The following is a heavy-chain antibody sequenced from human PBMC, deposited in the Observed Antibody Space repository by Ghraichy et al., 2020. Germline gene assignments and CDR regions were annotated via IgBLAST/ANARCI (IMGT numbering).Heavy chain of an antibody. CDR1: GGSISSYY. CDR3: ARDHGSGWYSDYSYGMDV. V-gene: IGHV4-59*01. J-gene: IGHJ6*02. D-gene: IGHD6-19*01. CDR2: IYYSGST. Sequence: SETLSLTCAVSGGSISSYYWSWIRQPPGKGLEWIGYIYYSGSTNYNPSLKSRVTISVDTSKNQFSLKLSSVTAADTAVYYCARDHGSGWYSDYSYGMDVWGQGTTVTVSS.